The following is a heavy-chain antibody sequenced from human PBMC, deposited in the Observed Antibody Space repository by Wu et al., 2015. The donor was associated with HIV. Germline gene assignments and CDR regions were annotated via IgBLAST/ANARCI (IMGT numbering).Heavy chain of an antibody. J-gene: IGHJ6*02. Sequence: VQLLQSGAEVKKPGASVKVSCRVSGNSLSELSIHWVRQAPGRGLEWLAGFNPEDGGTLFSQNLQGRVTLTEDPSTDTAYMELNSLRSEDTAVYYCARRGTWGDRFNVIRGGLDVWAKGPQSPSP. D-gene: IGHD1-1*01. V-gene: IGHV1-24*01. CDR2: FNPEDGGT. CDR3: ARRGTWGDRFNVIRGGLDV. CDR1: GNSLSELS.